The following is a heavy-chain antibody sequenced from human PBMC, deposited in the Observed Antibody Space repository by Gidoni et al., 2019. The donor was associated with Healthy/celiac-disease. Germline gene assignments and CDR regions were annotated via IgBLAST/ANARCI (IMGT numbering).Heavy chain of an antibody. Sequence: EVQLGESGGGLVKPGGSRRLHAADSGVTLRRASMKWVRQAPGQGREWVSSISSSSSYIYYADSVKGRFTIPRDNAKNSLYLQMNSLRAEDTAVYYCARDLGIAAAGPNWSDSWGQGTLVTVSS. CDR3: ARDLGIAAAGPNWSDS. CDR1: GVTLRRAS. J-gene: IGHJ5*01. D-gene: IGHD6-13*01. CDR2: ISSSSSYI. V-gene: IGHV3-21*01.